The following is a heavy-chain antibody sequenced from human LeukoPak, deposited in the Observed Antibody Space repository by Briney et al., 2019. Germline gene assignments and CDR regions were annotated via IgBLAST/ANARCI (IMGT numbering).Heavy chain of an antibody. CDR1: GFAFSSYR. J-gene: IGHJ4*01. CDR3: ARQLGYCAAGTCYFDS. V-gene: IGHV3-7*01. D-gene: IGHD2-8*02. Sequence: GGSLRLSCAASGFAFSSYRMDWVRQAPGKGPEWVANIKQDGSEENYVDSVKGRFTISRDNAKNSLYLQMHSLRGEDTAVYYCARQLGYCAAGTCYFDSWGHGTQVTVSS. CDR2: IKQDGSEE.